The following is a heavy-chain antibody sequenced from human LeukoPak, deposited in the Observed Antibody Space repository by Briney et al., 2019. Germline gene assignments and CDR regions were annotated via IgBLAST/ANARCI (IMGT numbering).Heavy chain of an antibody. J-gene: IGHJ4*02. CDR3: ARVTLGIAEN. CDR1: GASVSSYY. V-gene: IGHV4-4*07. D-gene: IGHD6-13*01. Sequence: PSETLSLTCTVSGASVSSYYWIWIRQPAGRGLEWIGRIDASGSTNYNPSLKSRVTMSVDSSKNQFSLKLSSVTAADTAVYYCARVTLGIAENWGQGTLVTVSS. CDR2: IDASGST.